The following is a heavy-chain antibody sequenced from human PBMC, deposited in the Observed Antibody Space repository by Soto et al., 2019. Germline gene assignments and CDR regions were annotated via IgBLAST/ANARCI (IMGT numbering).Heavy chain of an antibody. J-gene: IGHJ4*02. D-gene: IGHD6-19*01. Sequence: QVQLVESGGGVVQPGRSLRLSCAASGFTFSSYAMHWVRQAPGKGLEWVAVISYDGSNKYYADSVKGRFTISRDNSKNTLYLQMNSMRAEDTAVYYCARPGKGGAVADYWGQGTLVTVSS. CDR2: ISYDGSNK. CDR3: ARPGKGGAVADY. V-gene: IGHV3-30-3*01. CDR1: GFTFSSYA.